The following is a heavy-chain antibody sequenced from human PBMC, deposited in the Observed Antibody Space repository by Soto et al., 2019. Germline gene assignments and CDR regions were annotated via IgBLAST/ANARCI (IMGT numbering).Heavy chain of an antibody. J-gene: IGHJ4*02. Sequence: QVRLQESGPGLVKPSETLSLTCAVSGTSFGTYYWSWIRQPPGKGLGWIGYIFYSGHLKYNPSLKGRLAMSVGRPRIQISLGLTFVTGADTAVYCCAREGGGYRFDYWGQGALVTVSS. CDR1: GTSFGTYY. V-gene: IGHV4-59*01. CDR3: AREGGGYRFDY. CDR2: IFYSGHL. D-gene: IGHD1-26*01.